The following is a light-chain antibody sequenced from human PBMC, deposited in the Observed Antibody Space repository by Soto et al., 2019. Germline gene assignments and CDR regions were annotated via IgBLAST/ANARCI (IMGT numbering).Light chain of an antibody. V-gene: IGLV2-14*01. J-gene: IGLJ3*02. CDR3: SSYTSSSTWV. CDR1: SSDVGGYNY. Sequence: QSALTQPASVSGSPGQSIAISCTGTSSDVGGYNYVSWYRQHPGKAPKLMIFEVSYRPSGVSNRFSGSKSANTASLTISGLQAEDEADYYCSSYTSSSTWVFGGGTKLTVL. CDR2: EVS.